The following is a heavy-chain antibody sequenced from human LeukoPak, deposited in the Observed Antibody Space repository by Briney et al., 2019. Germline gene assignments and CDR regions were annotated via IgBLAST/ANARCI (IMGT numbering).Heavy chain of an antibody. CDR3: AKVGLTVTTILDYFDY. J-gene: IGHJ4*02. CDR1: GFSFNSYG. D-gene: IGHD4-11*01. Sequence: GGSLRLSCAASGFSFNSYGMHWVRQAPGKGLEWVAVISYDGSNTYYADSVKGRFTISRDNSKNTLYLQMNSLRAEDTAIYYCAKVGLTVTTILDYFDYWGQETLVTVSS. V-gene: IGHV3-30*18. CDR2: ISYDGSNT.